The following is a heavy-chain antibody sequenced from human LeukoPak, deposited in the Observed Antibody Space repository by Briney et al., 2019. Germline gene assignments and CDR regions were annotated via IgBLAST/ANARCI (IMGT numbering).Heavy chain of an antibody. CDR2: ISSSGSTI. J-gene: IGHJ4*02. CDR1: GFTFGDYY. V-gene: IGHV3-11*04. CDR3: ARERSSSWYGTFDY. D-gene: IGHD6-13*01. Sequence: PGGSLRLSCAASGFTFGDYYMSWIRQAPGKGLEWVSYISSSGSTIYYADSVKGRFTISRDNSKNTLYLQMNSLRAEDTAVYYCARERSSSWYGTFDYWGQGTLVTVSS.